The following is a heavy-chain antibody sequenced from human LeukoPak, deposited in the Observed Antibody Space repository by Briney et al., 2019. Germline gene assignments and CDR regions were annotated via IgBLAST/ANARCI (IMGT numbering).Heavy chain of an antibody. D-gene: IGHD6-13*01. CDR2: IYTSGST. J-gene: IGHJ4*02. V-gene: IGHV4-4*07. CDR3: ARQKPGMAAAGTIDY. Sequence: SETLSLTCTVSGGSFGNYYWSWIRQPAGKGLEWIGRIYTSGSTNYNPSLKSRVTISVDTSKNQFSLKLSSVTAADTAVYYCARQKPGMAAAGTIDYWGQGTLVTVSS. CDR1: GGSFGNYY.